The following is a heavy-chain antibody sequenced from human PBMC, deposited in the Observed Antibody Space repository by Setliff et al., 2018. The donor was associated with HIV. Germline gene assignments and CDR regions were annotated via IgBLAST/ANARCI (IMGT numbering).Heavy chain of an antibody. D-gene: IGHD6-19*01. J-gene: IGHJ6*03. CDR2: ITHSGST. Sequence: SETLSLTCAVYGGSFSGYYWTWIRQPPGKGLEWIGEITHSGSTNYNPSLETRVTITVDTSKNQFTLKLSSVTAADTAVYYCPKGVAGLQYYYYYMDVWGKGTTVTVSS. V-gene: IGHV4-34*01. CDR1: GGSFSGYY. CDR3: PKGVAGLQYYYYYMDV.